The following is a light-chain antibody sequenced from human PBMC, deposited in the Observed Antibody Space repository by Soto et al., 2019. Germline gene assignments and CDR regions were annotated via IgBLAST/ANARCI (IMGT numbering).Light chain of an antibody. CDR2: DAS. V-gene: IGKV3-11*01. Sequence: DIVLTQSPSTLSLSPGERVTLSCRASQTINNYLAWYQQKPGQTPRLLIYDASNRATGIPARFSGSGSGTDFTLTISSLEPEDFAVYYCQQRSNWPPITFGQGTRLEIK. J-gene: IGKJ5*01. CDR3: QQRSNWPPIT. CDR1: QTINNY.